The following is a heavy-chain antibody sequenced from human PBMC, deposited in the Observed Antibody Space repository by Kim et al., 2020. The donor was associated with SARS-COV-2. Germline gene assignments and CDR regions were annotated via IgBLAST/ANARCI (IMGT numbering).Heavy chain of an antibody. D-gene: IGHD3-16*01. CDR3: ARTFGMDV. J-gene: IGHJ6*02. V-gene: IGHV1-18*01. Sequence: ASVKVSCKASGYTFSSYGFSWVRQAPGHGLEWMGWINPNGVDTNYAQKFQGRVTMTTDTSTSTAYMELRSLRSDDTAVYYCARTFGMDVWGPGTTVTVSS. CDR2: INPNGVDT. CDR1: GYTFSSYG.